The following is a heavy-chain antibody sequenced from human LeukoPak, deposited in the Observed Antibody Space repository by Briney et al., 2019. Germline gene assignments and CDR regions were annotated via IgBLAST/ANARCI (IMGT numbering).Heavy chain of an antibody. CDR2: IYSSGST. CDR1: GGSISSGSYY. V-gene: IGHV4-61*02. D-gene: IGHD6-13*01. Sequence: SETLSLTCTVSGGSISSGSYYWTWIRQSAGKGLERIGRIYSSGSTNYNPSLKSRVTISVDTSKNQFSLKLSSVTAADTAVYYCARVDSSSWYRFDYWGQGTLVTVSS. J-gene: IGHJ4*02. CDR3: ARVDSSSWYRFDY.